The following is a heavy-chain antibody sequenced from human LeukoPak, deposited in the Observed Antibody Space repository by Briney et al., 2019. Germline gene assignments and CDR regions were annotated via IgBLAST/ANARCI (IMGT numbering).Heavy chain of an antibody. D-gene: IGHD3-3*01. CDR1: GGSISSSSYY. V-gene: IGHV4-39*01. CDR2: IYYSGST. CDR3: ARLGGYGLRFLEWSLNWFDP. J-gene: IGHJ5*02. Sequence: PSETLSLTCTVSGGSISSSSYYWGWIRQPPGKGLEWIGSIYYSGSTYYNPSLKSRVTISVDTSKNQFSLKLSSVTAADTAVYYCARLGGYGLRFLEWSLNWFDPWGQGTLVTVSS.